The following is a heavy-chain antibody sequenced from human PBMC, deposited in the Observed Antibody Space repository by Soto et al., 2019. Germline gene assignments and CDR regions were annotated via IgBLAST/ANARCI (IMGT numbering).Heavy chain of an antibody. CDR1: GYTFTSYY. CDR3: ARDRGYCSGGSCYAVDYYGMDV. CDR2: INPSGGST. Sequence: ASVKVSCKASGYTFTSYYMHWVRQAPGQGLEWMGIINPSGGSTSYAQKFQGRVTMTRDTSTSTAYMELSSLRSEDTAVYYCARDRGYCSGGSCYAVDYYGMDVWGQGTTVTVSS. D-gene: IGHD2-15*01. V-gene: IGHV1-46*01. J-gene: IGHJ6*02.